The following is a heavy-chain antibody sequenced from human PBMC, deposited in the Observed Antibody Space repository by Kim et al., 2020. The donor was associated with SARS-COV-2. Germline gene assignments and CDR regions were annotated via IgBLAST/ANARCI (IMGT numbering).Heavy chain of an antibody. CDR3: ARIGAGF. CDR2: ITGSGGNT. D-gene: IGHD3-16*01. V-gene: IGHV3-23*01. CDR1: GFTFSSNG. Sequence: GGSLRLSCAASGFTFSSNGMHWVRQAPGKGLEWVSAITGSGGNTYYADSVRGRFTMSRDNSKNTLYLQMNNLRADDTAVYYCARIGAGFWGQGIMVS. J-gene: IGHJ3*01.